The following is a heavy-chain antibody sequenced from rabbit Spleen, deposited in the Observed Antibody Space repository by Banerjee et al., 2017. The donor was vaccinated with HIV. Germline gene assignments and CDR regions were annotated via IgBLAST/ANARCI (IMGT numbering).Heavy chain of an antibody. CDR3: VRGYDDYGDYTRLDL. J-gene: IGHJ3*01. CDR2: IYPDYGTT. Sequence: QEQMVESGGGLVQPGGSLKLSCKASGFDFSNYGVSWVRQAPGKGLEWIAYIYPDYGTTYYANWVNGRFSISRENAQNTVFLQMTSLTAADTATYFCVRGYDDYGDYTRLDLWGPGTLVTVS. D-gene: IGHD2-1*01. V-gene: IGHV1S47*01. CDR1: GFDFSNYG.